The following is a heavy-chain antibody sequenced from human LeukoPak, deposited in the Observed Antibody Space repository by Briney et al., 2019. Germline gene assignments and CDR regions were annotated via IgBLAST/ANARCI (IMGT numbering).Heavy chain of an antibody. CDR1: GDSVSSNSAA. V-gene: IGHV6-1*01. CDR2: TYYRSKWYN. CDR3: ARDLGYSSGWYKYYFDY. Sequence: SQTLSLTCAISGDSVSSNSAAWNWIRQSPSRGLEWLGRTYYRSKWYNDYAVSVKSRITINPDTSKNQFSLQLNSVTLEDTAVYYCARDLGYSSGWYKYYFDYWGQGTLVTVSS. J-gene: IGHJ4*02. D-gene: IGHD6-19*01.